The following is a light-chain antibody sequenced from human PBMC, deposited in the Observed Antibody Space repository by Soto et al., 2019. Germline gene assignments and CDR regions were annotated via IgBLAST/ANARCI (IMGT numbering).Light chain of an antibody. J-gene: IGKJ1*01. CDR3: QQSYITPWT. CDR1: QTISSW. V-gene: IGKV1-5*03. Sequence: DRQMTQSPTTLSGSVGDRVTITCRASQTISSWLAWYQQKPGKAPKLLIYKASTLKSGVPSRFSGSGSGTDFTLTIRSLQPEDFATYYCQQSYITPWTFGQGTKVDIK. CDR2: KAS.